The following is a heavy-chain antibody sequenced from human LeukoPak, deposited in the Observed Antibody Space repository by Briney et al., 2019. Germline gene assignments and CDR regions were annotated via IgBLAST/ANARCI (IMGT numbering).Heavy chain of an antibody. V-gene: IGHV3-74*03. Sequence: GGSLRLSCAASGFTFSSHWMHWVRQAPGKGLVWVSRINRDGSDTTCADSLKGRFTISRDNAKNTLYLQMNSLRAEDTAVYYCARGDSSSSLDYWGQGTLVTVSS. CDR3: ARGDSSSSLDY. CDR1: GFTFSSHW. CDR2: INRDGSDT. J-gene: IGHJ4*02. D-gene: IGHD6-6*01.